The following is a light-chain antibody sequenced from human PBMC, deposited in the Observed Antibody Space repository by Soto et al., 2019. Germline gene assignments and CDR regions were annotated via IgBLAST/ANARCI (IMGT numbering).Light chain of an antibody. V-gene: IGLV2-8*01. CDR1: SSDVGGYNY. J-gene: IGLJ2*01. CDR3: SSYGGSNTVV. CDR2: EVS. Sequence: ALTQPPSASGSPGQSVTISCTGSSSDVGGYNYVSWYQQHPGKAPKLMIHEVSKRPSGVPDRLSGSKSGNTASLTVSGLQAEDEADYYCSSYGGSNTVVFGGGTKLTVL.